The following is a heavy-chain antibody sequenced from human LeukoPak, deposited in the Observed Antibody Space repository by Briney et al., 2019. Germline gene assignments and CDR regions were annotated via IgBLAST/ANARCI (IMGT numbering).Heavy chain of an antibody. D-gene: IGHD6-6*01. CDR3: ARPTEYGMDV. CDR1: GFTFSSYA. Sequence: GGSLRLSCAASGFTFSSYAMHWVRQAPGKGLEWVAVISYDGSNKYYADSVKGRFTISRDNSKNTLYLQMNSLRAEDTAVYYCARPTEYGMDVWGQGTTVTVS. J-gene: IGHJ6*02. V-gene: IGHV3-30-3*01. CDR2: ISYDGSNK.